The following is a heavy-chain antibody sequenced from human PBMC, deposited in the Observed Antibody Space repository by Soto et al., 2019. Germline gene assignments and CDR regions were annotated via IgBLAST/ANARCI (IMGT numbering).Heavy chain of an antibody. CDR3: ARGDGYNLESYFDY. CDR2: INHSGIT. CDR1: GGSFSGYY. J-gene: IGHJ4*02. D-gene: IGHD5-12*01. V-gene: IGHV4-34*01. Sequence: SETLSLTCAVYGGSFSGYYWSWIRQSPGKGLEWIGEINHSGITNYNTSLKSRVTISVDTSKNQFPLKLSSVTAADTAVYYCARGDGYNLESYFDYWGQGTLVTVSS.